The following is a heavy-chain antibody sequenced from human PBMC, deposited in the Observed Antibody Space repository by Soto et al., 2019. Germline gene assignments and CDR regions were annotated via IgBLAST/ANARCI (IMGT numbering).Heavy chain of an antibody. Sequence: VGSLRLSCAASGFTFSSYSMNWVRQAPGKGLEWVSSISSSSSYIYYADSVKGRFTISRDNAKNSLYLQMNSLRAEDTAVYYCARDWGSGWHYGMDVWGQGTTVTVSS. D-gene: IGHD6-19*01. J-gene: IGHJ6*02. CDR3: ARDWGSGWHYGMDV. V-gene: IGHV3-21*01. CDR2: ISSSSSYI. CDR1: GFTFSSYS.